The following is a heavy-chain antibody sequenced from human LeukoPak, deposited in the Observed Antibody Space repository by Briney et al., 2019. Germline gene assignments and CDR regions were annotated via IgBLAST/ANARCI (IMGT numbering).Heavy chain of an antibody. CDR3: ARSVPGNAFDI. J-gene: IGHJ3*02. CDR1: GFTFSSYW. D-gene: IGHD2-2*01. Sequence: GGSLRLSCAASGFTFSSYWMHWVRQAPGKGLVWVSVINSDGSITTYADSVKGRFTISRDNAKNRLYLQMNSLRVEDTAVYYCARSVPGNAFDIWGQGTMVTVSS. V-gene: IGHV3-74*01. CDR2: INSDGSIT.